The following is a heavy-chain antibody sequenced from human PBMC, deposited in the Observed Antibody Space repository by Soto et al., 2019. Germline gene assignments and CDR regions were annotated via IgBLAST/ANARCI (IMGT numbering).Heavy chain of an antibody. J-gene: IGHJ4*02. Sequence: EVQLVESGGGLVQAGRSLRLSCAASGFTFDDYAMHWVRQAPGKGLEWVSGISWNSGSIGYADSVKGRFTISRDNAKNSLYLQMNSLRAEDTALYYCAKAPLHLGELSLEGYFYYWGQGTLVTVSS. CDR2: ISWNSGSI. CDR1: GFTFDDYA. V-gene: IGHV3-9*01. D-gene: IGHD3-16*02. CDR3: AKAPLHLGELSLEGYFYY.